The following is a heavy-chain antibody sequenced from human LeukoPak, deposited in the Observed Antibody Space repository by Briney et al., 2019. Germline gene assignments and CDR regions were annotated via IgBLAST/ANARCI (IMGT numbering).Heavy chain of an antibody. CDR1: GGTFSSYA. Sequence: SVKVSCKAPGGTFSSYAISWVRQAPGQGLEWMGGIIPIFGTANYAQKFQGRVTITADESTSTAYMELSSLRSEDTAVYYCALEQYCSGGSCYSTARKYYYYYGMDVWGQGTTVTVSS. CDR2: IIPIFGTA. V-gene: IGHV1-69*13. J-gene: IGHJ6*02. CDR3: ALEQYCSGGSCYSTARKYYYYYGMDV. D-gene: IGHD2-15*01.